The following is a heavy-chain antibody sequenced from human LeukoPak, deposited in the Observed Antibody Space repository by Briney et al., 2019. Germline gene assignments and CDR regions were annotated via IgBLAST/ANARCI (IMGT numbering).Heavy chain of an antibody. CDR3: ATDRYGDYGMDV. V-gene: IGHV1-24*01. CDR2: FDPEDGET. J-gene: IGHJ6*02. CDR1: GYTLTELS. Sequence: ASVKVSCKVSGYTLTELSMHWVRQAPGKGLEWMGGFDPEDGETIYAQKFQGRVTMTEDTSTDTAYTELSSLRSEDTAVYYCATDRYGDYGMDVWGQGTTVTVSS. D-gene: IGHD4-17*01.